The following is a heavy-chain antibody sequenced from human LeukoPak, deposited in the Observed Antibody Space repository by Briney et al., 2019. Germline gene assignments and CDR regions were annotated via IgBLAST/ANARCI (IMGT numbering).Heavy chain of an antibody. Sequence: GGSLRLSCAASGFTFSAYSMNWVRQTPGKGLEWVSFILNGDTVSYADPVKGRFTISRDNPKTSLYLQMNSLRAEDTAVYFCVRDHLWAFDIWGQGTLVTVAS. CDR2: ILNGDTV. D-gene: IGHD1-26*01. V-gene: IGHV3-69-1*01. CDR3: VRDHLWAFDI. J-gene: IGHJ4*02. CDR1: GFTFSAYS.